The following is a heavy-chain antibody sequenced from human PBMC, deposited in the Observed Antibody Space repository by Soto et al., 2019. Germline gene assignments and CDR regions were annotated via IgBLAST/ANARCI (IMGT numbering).Heavy chain of an antibody. CDR3: AKVSSSWYSGFFDF. CDR2: LSDSGGST. V-gene: IGHV3-23*01. D-gene: IGHD6-13*01. Sequence: EVQLLESGGGLVQPGGSLRLSCTASGFTFSSHAMTWVRQAPGKGLEWVSGLSDSGGSTYYADSVKGRFTISRDNSMDTLYLQMNTLRADDTAVYYCAKVSSSWYSGFFDFWGQGALVTVSS. J-gene: IGHJ4*02. CDR1: GFTFSSHA.